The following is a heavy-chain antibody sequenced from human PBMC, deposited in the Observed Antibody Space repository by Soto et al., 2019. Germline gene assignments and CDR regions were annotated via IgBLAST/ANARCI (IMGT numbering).Heavy chain of an antibody. CDR1: GGCISRGGYY. CDR3: ARSVSP. V-gene: IGHV4-31*03. Sequence: SETLALTCTVXGGCISRGGYYWNWIRQHPGKGLEWIGYIYYSGSTYYNPSLKSRVTISVDTSKNQFSLKLSSVNAADTAVYYCARSVSPWGQGPLVTVSS. CDR2: IYYSGST. J-gene: IGHJ5*02.